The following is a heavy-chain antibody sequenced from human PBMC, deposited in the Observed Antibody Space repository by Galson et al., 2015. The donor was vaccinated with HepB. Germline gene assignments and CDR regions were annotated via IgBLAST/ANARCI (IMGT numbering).Heavy chain of an antibody. V-gene: IGHV5-51*01. CDR3: ARHLKYYGSGSYFYYGTDV. CDR1: GYSFTSYW. CDR2: IYPGDSDT. Sequence: QSGAEVKKPGESLKISCKGSGYSFTSYWIGWVRQMPGKGLERMGIIYPGDSDTRYSPSFQGQVTISADKSISTAYLQWSSLKASDTAMYYCARHLKYYGSGSYFYYGTDVWGQGTTVTVSS. D-gene: IGHD3-10*01. J-gene: IGHJ6*02.